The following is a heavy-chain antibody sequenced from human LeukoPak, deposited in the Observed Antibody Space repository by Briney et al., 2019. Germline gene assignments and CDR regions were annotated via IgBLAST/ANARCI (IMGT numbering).Heavy chain of an antibody. J-gene: IGHJ4*02. Sequence: GGSLRLSYAGSAFTFDNCDMTWVRQAPGKGLEWVSGISGSGDNTYYAESVRGRFTISRDNSKDTLYLLMNSLIPEDTAVYYCAREVVSSPSYFDSWGQGTLVTVSS. V-gene: IGHV3-23*01. D-gene: IGHD2-15*01. CDR3: AREVVSSPSYFDS. CDR2: ISGSGDNT. CDR1: AFTFDNCD.